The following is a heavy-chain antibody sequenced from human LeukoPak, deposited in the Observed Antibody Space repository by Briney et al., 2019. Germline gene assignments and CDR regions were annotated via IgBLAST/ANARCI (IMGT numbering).Heavy chain of an antibody. Sequence: GGSLRLSCAASGFTFSSYAMSWVRQAPGKGLEWVSAISGSGGSTYYADSVKGRFTISRDNSKNTLYLQMNSLRAEDTAVYYCAKELVVAAIKYAEYFQHWGQGTLVTVSS. V-gene: IGHV3-23*01. J-gene: IGHJ1*01. CDR2: ISGSGGST. CDR1: GFTFSSYA. CDR3: AKELVVAAIKYAEYFQH. D-gene: IGHD2-15*01.